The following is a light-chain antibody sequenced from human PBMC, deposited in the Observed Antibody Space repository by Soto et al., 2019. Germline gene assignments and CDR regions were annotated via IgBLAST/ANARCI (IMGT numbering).Light chain of an antibody. Sequence: IRISQSPSSLSASVGDRVTITCRASQSIGIYLNWYHQKPGKAPKLLIYDASSLESGVPSRFSGSGSGTEFTLTISSLQPDDFATYYCQQYNSYGTFCQGTMADI. V-gene: IGKV1-5*01. CDR2: DAS. CDR1: QSIGIY. CDR3: QQYNSYGT. J-gene: IGKJ1*01.